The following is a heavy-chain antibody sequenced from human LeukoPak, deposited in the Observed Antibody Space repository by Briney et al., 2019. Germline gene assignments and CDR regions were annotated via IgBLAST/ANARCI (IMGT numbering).Heavy chain of an antibody. CDR2: IYHSGST. J-gene: IGHJ4*02. CDR3: ARDQGDGYRIGY. V-gene: IGHV4-38-2*02. D-gene: IGHD5-24*01. CDR1: GYSISSGYY. Sequence: SETLSLTCTVSGYSISSGYYWGWIRQPPGKGLEWIGSIYHSGSTYYNPSLKSRVTISVDTSKNQFSLKLSSVTAADTAVYYCARDQGDGYRIGYWGQGTLVTVSS.